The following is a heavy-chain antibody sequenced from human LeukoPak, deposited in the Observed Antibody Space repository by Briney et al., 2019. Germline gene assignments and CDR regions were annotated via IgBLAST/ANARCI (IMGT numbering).Heavy chain of an antibody. D-gene: IGHD2-2*01. V-gene: IGHV1-46*01. CDR1: GGTFSSYA. CDR3: ARGSEDIVVVPAAGDAFDI. Sequence: ASVKVSCKASGGTFSSYAISWVRQAPGQGLEWMGIINPSGGSTSYAQKFQGRVAMTRDTSTSTVYMELSSLRSEDTAVYYCARGSEDIVVVPAAGDAFDIWGQGTMVTVSS. CDR2: INPSGGST. J-gene: IGHJ3*02.